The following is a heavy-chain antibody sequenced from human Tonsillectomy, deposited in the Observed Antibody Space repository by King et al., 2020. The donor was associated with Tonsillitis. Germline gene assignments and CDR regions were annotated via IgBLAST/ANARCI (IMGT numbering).Heavy chain of an antibody. V-gene: IGHV3-30*18. D-gene: IGHD3-22*01. CDR3: AKETKWYDENADSSGPVDS. CDR2: ISYDGSNN. Sequence: VQLVESGGGVVQPGRSLRLSCAASGFTFSSYGMHWVRQAPGKGLEWVAAISYDGSNNYYADSVKGRFTISRDISKNTLYLQMNSLRAEDTAVYYCAKETKWYDENADSSGPVDSWGQGTLVTVSS. J-gene: IGHJ4*02. CDR1: GFTFSSYG.